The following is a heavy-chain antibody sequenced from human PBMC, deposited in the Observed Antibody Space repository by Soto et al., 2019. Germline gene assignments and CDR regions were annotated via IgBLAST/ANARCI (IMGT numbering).Heavy chain of an antibody. D-gene: IGHD1-1*01. V-gene: IGHV4-34*01. J-gene: IGHJ4*02. Sequence: LSLTCTVSGGSFSGYFWTWIRQPPGKGLEWLAEINHSGITNYNPSVESRVSMSVDTSKNQFSLRLYSVTAADTAVYYCVRGPYNYNSRYFDYWGQGTLVTVS. CDR3: VRGPYNYNSRYFDY. CDR2: INHSGIT. CDR1: GGSFSGYF.